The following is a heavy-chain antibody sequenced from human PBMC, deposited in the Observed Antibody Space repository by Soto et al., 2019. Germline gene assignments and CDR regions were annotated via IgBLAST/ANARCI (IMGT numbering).Heavy chain of an antibody. CDR1: GFTFSSYW. CDR3: GYSYGGNV. V-gene: IGHV3-74*01. CDR2: INTDGSST. J-gene: IGHJ6*02. D-gene: IGHD5-18*01. Sequence: EVQLVESGGGLVQPGGSLRLSCAASGFTFSSYWMHWVRQAPGKGLVWVSFINTDGSSTTYADSVKGRFTISRDNAKNTLHLQMNSLRAEDTAVYYCGYSYGGNVWGQGTTVTVSS.